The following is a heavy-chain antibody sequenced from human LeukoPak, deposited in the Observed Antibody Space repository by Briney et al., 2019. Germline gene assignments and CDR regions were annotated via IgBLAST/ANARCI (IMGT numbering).Heavy chain of an antibody. D-gene: IGHD2-2*02. CDR3: AKDIVVVPAAIPGGAFDI. CDR1: GFTFSNYA. J-gene: IGHJ3*02. V-gene: IGHV3-23*01. CDR2: IRGSGSGT. Sequence: GGSLRLSCAASGFTFSNYAMMWLRQAPGKGPEWVSAIRGSGSGTYYADSVKGRFTISRDNSKNTLYLQMNSLRAEDTAVYYCAKDIVVVPAAIPGGAFDIWGQGTMVTVSS.